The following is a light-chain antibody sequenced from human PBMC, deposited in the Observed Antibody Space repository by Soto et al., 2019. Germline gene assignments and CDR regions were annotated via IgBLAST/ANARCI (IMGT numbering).Light chain of an antibody. CDR1: PSISRN. J-gene: IGKJ1*01. V-gene: IGKV3-11*01. CDR2: RTS. Sequence: EIVMTQSPATLSVSPGERATLSCRASPSISRNLAWYQQNPGRAPRLLMFRTSSRATGFPARFSGSGSGTDFTLTISSLEPEDFAVYYCQQRSNWPRTFGQGTKVDIK. CDR3: QQRSNWPRT.